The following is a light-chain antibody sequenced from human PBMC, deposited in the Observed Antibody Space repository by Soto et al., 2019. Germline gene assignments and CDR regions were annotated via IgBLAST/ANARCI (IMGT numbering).Light chain of an antibody. Sequence: QSALTQSPSASGSPGQSVTISCTGMSSDVGGYNYVSWYQQHPGKAPKLMIYEVSKRPSGVPDRFSGSKSGNTASLTVSGLQAEDEADYYCSSYAGANSVVFGGGTKLTVL. CDR2: EVS. CDR1: SSDVGGYNY. CDR3: SSYAGANSVV. V-gene: IGLV2-8*01. J-gene: IGLJ2*01.